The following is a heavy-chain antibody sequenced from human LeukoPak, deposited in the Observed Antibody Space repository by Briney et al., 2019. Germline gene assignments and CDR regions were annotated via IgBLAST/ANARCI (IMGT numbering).Heavy chain of an antibody. V-gene: IGHV4-4*07. D-gene: IGHD6-19*01. CDR2: IYTSGAT. Sequence: SETLSLTCTVSGGSIKSYYWTWIRQPAGKGLEWIGRIYTSGATDYNPSLKSRVTMSVDTSKNQFSLNLNSVTAADTALYYCARDLAGYSSGWAFDYWGQGILVTVSS. J-gene: IGHJ4*02. CDR1: GGSIKSYY. CDR3: ARDLAGYSSGWAFDY.